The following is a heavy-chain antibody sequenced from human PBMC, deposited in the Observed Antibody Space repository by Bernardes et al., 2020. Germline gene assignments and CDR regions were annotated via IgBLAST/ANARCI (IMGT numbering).Heavy chain of an antibody. CDR1: GYTFTSYY. CDR3: AREGRIAVAGTKGYYGMDV. Sequence: ASVKVSCKASGYTFTSYYMHWVRQAPGQGLEWMGIINPSGGSTSYAQKFQGRVTMTRDTSTSTVYMELSSLRSEDTAVYYCAREGRIAVAGTKGYYGMDVWGQGTTVTVSS. D-gene: IGHD6-19*01. CDR2: INPSGGST. J-gene: IGHJ6*02. V-gene: IGHV1-46*01.